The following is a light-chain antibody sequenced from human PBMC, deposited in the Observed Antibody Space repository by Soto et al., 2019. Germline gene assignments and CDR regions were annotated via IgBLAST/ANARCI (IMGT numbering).Light chain of an antibody. V-gene: IGLV1-40*01. CDR3: QSYDSSLSGWV. J-gene: IGLJ3*02. Sequence: QSALTQPPSVSGAPGQRVTISCTGSSSNIGAGYDVHWYQQLPGTAPKLLIYGNSNRPSGVPDRFSGSKSGTSDSLAITGLQAEDEADYYCQSYDSSLSGWVFGGGTQLTVL. CDR1: SSNIGAGYD. CDR2: GNS.